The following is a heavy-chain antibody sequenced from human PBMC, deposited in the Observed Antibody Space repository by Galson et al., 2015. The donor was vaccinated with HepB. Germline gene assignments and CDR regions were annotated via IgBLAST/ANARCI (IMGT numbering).Heavy chain of an antibody. J-gene: IGHJ3*02. D-gene: IGHD6-13*01. CDR1: GGTFRTYE. CDR3: ARNYSKNWQAHGAFDI. V-gene: IGHV1-69*13. CDR2: LSPIFDTP. Sequence: SVKVSCKASGGTFRTYEIHWVRQAPGQGLEWMGRLSPIFDTPNSAQKFEGRVTFTADDSTKTLYMELSSLRSEDTAVYYCARNYSKNWQAHGAFDIWGQGTMVTVSS.